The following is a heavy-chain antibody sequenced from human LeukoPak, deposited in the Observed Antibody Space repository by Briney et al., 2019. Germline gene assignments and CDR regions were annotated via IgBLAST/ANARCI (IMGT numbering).Heavy chain of an antibody. CDR3: ARALSAADY. D-gene: IGHD3-16*02. CDR2: ISVGSTVK. Sequence: PGGSLRLSCAASGFTFSTYSMNWVRQAPGKGLEWVSSISVGSTVKYYVDSVKGRFTISRDNAKKTLYLQMNSLRAEDTAVYYCARALSAADYWGQGTLVTVSS. J-gene: IGHJ4*02. CDR1: GFTFSTYS. V-gene: IGHV3-21*01.